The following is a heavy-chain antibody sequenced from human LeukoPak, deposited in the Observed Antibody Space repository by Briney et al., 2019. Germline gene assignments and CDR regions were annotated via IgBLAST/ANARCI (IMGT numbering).Heavy chain of an antibody. CDR2: IKSKTDGGTT. CDR3: TTRNSSGWYYFDY. D-gene: IGHD6-19*01. V-gene: IGHV3-15*01. J-gene: IGHJ4*02. Sequence: GGSLRLSCAASGFTFSNAWMSWVRQAPGKGLGWVGRIKSKTDGGTTDYAAPVKGRFTISRDDSKNTLYLQMNSLNTEDTAVYYCTTRNSSGWYYFDYWGQGTLVTVSS. CDR1: GFTFSNAW.